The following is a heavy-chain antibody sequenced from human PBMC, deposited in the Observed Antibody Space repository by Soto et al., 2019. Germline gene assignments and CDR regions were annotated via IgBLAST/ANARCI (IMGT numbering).Heavy chain of an antibody. D-gene: IGHD2-2*01. CDR3: ASWEYCISTSCSSNYYGMDV. Sequence: QVQLVQSGAEVKKPGSSVKVSCKASGGTFSSYAISWVRQAPGQGLEWMGGIIPIFGTANYAQKFQGRVTITADEYTSTAYMELSSLRSEDTAVYYCASWEYCISTSCSSNYYGMDVWGQGPTVTVSS. CDR2: IIPIFGTA. V-gene: IGHV1-69*12. J-gene: IGHJ6*02. CDR1: GGTFSSYA.